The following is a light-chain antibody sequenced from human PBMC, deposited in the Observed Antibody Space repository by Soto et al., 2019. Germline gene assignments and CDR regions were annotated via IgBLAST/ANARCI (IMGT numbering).Light chain of an antibody. CDR1: QDISNY. V-gene: IGKV1-33*01. J-gene: IGKJ4*01. CDR2: DAS. Sequence: DIQMTQSPSSLSASVGDRVTITCQASQDISNYLNWYQQKPGKAPKLLIYDASNLETGVPSRFSGSGSGTDFTFTISSLQPEDIATYYCQQYDNLIVGGTKVEIK. CDR3: QQYDNL.